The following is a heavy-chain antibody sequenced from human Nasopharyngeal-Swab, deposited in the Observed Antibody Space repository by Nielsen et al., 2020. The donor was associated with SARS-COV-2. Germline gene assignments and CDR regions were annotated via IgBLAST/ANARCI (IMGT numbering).Heavy chain of an antibody. CDR1: GFTFSSYG. CDR2: IWYDGSNK. V-gene: IGHV3-33*01. D-gene: IGHD6-19*01. J-gene: IGHJ6*02. Sequence: GESLKISCAASGFTFSSYGMHWVRQAPGKGLEWVAVIWYDGSNKYYADSVKGRFTISRDNSKNTLYLQMNSLRAEDTAVYYCARKLQWLVLYYYYGMDVWGQGITVTVSS. CDR3: ARKLQWLVLYYYYGMDV.